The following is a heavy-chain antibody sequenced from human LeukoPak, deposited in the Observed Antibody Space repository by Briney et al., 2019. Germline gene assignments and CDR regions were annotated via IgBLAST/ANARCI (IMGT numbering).Heavy chain of an antibody. J-gene: IGHJ4*02. CDR2: IKSKTDGGKT. CDR3: TADMPASSRAADY. V-gene: IGHV3-15*01. CDR1: GFTFSDAW. D-gene: IGHD2-15*01. Sequence: GGSLRLSCAACGFTFSDAWMSWVRQAPGMGLEWVGRIKSKTDGGKTGYSAPVKGRFTISRDDSKNTLYLQMNSLKTEDTAVYYCTADMPASSRAADYWGQGTLVTVSS.